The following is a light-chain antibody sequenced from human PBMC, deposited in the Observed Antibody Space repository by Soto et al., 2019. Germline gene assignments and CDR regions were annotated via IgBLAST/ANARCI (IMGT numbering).Light chain of an antibody. Sequence: EIFVTHSPSTLSVSPGERAKVSCRASENIYANLAWCHHKPGQTPMLLFYGASTMATGLPARFSGTGSGTEFTLTINSLQAEDSAVYYCQQYYNWPRTFGQGTRLEIK. V-gene: IGKV3-15*01. CDR1: ENIYAN. CDR2: GAS. J-gene: IGKJ5*01. CDR3: QQYYNWPRT.